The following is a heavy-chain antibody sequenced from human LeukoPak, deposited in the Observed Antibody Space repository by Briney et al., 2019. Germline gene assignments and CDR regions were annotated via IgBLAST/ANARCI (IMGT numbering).Heavy chain of an antibody. CDR2: INPSGGST. CDR1: GYTFTSYY. CDR3: ARDFGPYSSSSFFPYYYYYYGMDV. D-gene: IGHD6-6*01. J-gene: IGHJ6*02. Sequence: ASVKVSCKASGYTFTSYYMHWVRQAPGQGLEWMGIINPSGGSTSYAQKFQGRVTMTRDTSTSTVYMELRSLRSDDTAVYYCARDFGPYSSSSFFPYYYYYYGMDVWGQGTTVTVSS. V-gene: IGHV1-46*01.